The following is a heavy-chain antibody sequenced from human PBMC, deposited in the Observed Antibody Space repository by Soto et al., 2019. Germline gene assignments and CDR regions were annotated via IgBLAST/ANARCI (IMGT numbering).Heavy chain of an antibody. J-gene: IGHJ2*01. CDR3: TTRGAAAGTRVYWYFDL. V-gene: IGHV3-15*01. CDR1: GFTFSNAW. CDR2: IKSKTDGGTT. D-gene: IGHD6-13*01. Sequence: EVQLVESGGGLVKPGGSLRLSCAASGFTFSNAWMSWVRQAPGKGLEWVGRIKSKTDGGTTDYAAPVKGRFTISRDXSXNXXYLQMNSLKTEDKAVYYCTTRGAAAGTRVYWYFDLWGRGTLVTVSS.